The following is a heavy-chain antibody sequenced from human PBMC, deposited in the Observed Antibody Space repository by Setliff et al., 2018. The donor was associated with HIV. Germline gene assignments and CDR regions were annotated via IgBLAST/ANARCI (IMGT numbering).Heavy chain of an antibody. CDR1: GGSFRNYA. D-gene: IGHD3-9*01. Sequence: SVKVSCKASGGSFRNYAISWVRQAPGQGLEWMGGIIPGINTAHSTKKFRGRVTISTDESSGTVNMELRSLRSEDTAVYYCARSSAYYDTLTGYYSDLGYWGQGTQVTVSS. J-gene: IGHJ4*02. CDR2: IIPGINTA. CDR3: ARSSAYYDTLTGYYSDLGY. V-gene: IGHV1-69*05.